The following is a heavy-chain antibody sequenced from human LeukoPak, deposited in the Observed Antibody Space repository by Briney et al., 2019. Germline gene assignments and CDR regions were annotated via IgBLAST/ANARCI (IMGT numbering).Heavy chain of an antibody. V-gene: IGHV3-30*02. D-gene: IGHD2-2*02. Sequence: GGSLRLSCAASGFTFSSYSMNWVRQAPGKGLEWVAFIRYDGSNKYYADSVKGRFTISRDNSKNTLYLQMNSLRAEDTAVYYCAKDPKYCSSTSCYTGDAFDIWGQGTMVTVSS. CDR3: AKDPKYCSSTSCYTGDAFDI. CDR1: GFTFSSYS. CDR2: IRYDGSNK. J-gene: IGHJ3*02.